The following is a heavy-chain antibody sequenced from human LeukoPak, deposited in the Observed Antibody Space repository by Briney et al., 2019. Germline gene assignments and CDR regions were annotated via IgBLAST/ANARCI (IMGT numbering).Heavy chain of an antibody. CDR1: GFTFSSYW. Sequence: GGSLRLSCAASGFTFSSYWMSWVRQAPGKGLEWVANIKQDGSEKYYVDSVKGRFTISRDNAKNSLYLQMNSLRAEDTAVYYCARGAARPYYYYYMDVWGKGTTVTVSS. CDR3: ARGAARPYYYYYMDV. CDR2: IKQDGSEK. D-gene: IGHD6-6*01. J-gene: IGHJ6*03. V-gene: IGHV3-7*01.